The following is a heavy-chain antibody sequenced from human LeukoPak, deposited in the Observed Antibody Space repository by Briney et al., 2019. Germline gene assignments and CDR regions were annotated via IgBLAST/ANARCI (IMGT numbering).Heavy chain of an antibody. Sequence: GASVKVSCKVSGYTLTELSMHWVRQAPGKGLEGMGGFYPEDGETIYAQKFQGRVTMTEDTSTDTAYMELRSLRSDDTAVYYCARSGVVVVVAAFDAFDIWGQGTMVTVSS. D-gene: IGHD2-15*01. J-gene: IGHJ3*02. CDR1: GYTLTELS. CDR3: ARSGVVVVVAAFDAFDI. V-gene: IGHV1-24*01. CDR2: FYPEDGET.